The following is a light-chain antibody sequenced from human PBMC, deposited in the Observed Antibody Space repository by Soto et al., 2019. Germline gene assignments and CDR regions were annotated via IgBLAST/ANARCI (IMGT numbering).Light chain of an antibody. CDR2: AAS. Sequence: DIQMTQSPSSLSASVGDRVTITCRASQGIRNDLDLFQQKPAKAPERLIYAASSLQSGVPSRFSGSGSGTEFTLTLCRLQAEDLATDYCLRYNTSPWTFGHGTKVQIK. CDR1: QGIRND. V-gene: IGKV1-17*01. J-gene: IGKJ1*01. CDR3: LRYNTSPWT.